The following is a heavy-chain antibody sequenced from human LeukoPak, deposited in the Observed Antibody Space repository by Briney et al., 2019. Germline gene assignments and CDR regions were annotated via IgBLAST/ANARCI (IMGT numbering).Heavy chain of an antibody. J-gene: IGHJ4*02. CDR2: ISVYNGNT. Sequence: ASVKVSCKASGYTSGYTFANYGITWVRQAPGQGLEWMGWISVYNGNTNYERKLQGRVTMTTDTSTSTAYMELRSLTSDDTAVYYCARLGYGVNSADYWGQGTLVTVSS. CDR3: ARLGYGVNSADY. V-gene: IGHV1-18*01. CDR1: GYTSGYTFANYG. D-gene: IGHD4-23*01.